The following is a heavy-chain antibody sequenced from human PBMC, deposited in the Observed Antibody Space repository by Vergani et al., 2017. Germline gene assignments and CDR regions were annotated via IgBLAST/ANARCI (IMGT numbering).Heavy chain of an antibody. J-gene: IGHJ6*03. CDR1: GASISSNSYY. CDR3: ARQKDYYMDV. CDR2: IYYSGTT. Sequence: QLQLQESGPGLVEPSETLSLTCTVSGASISSNSYYWSWVRQRPGMGLDWIGYIYYSGTTYYNPSLESRLTISLDTSENHLSLKLTSVTAADTAVYYCARQKDYYMDVWGKGATVTVS. V-gene: IGHV4-31*03.